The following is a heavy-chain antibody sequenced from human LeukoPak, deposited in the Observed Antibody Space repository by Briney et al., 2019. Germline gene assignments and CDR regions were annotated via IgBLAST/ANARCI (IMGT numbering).Heavy chain of an antibody. D-gene: IGHD3-9*01. CDR1: GYTFTGYD. CDR3: AREAPQYDILTGYYPEYFDY. Sequence: ASVKVSCKASGYTFTGYDMHWVRQAPGQGLEWMGWNNPNSGGTNYAQEFQGRVTMTRDTSISTAYMELSRLRSDDTAVYYCAREAPQYDILTGYYPEYFDYWGQGTLVTVSS. CDR2: NNPNSGGT. J-gene: IGHJ4*02. V-gene: IGHV1-2*02.